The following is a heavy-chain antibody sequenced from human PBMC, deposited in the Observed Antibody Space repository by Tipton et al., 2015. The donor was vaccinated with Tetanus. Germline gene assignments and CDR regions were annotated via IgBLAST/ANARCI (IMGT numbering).Heavy chain of an antibody. CDR3: AKALKTLIYQCFDY. CDR1: GLTFNNYA. CDR2: INGTGTVT. D-gene: IGHD2-2*01. Sequence: SLRLSCAASGLTFNNYAMGWVRQAPGKGLEWVSSINGTGTVTHHADSVKGRFTISRDNSKNTLYLQMNSLRAEDTAIYFCAKALKTLIYQCFDYWGQGTLVTVSS. J-gene: IGHJ4*02. V-gene: IGHV3-23*01.